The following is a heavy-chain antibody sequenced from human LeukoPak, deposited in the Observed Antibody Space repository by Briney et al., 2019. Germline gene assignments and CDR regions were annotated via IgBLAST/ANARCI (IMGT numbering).Heavy chain of an antibody. Sequence: GGSLRLSCAASGFTFSSYTMNWVRQAPGKGLEWVSSISSSSSYIYYADSVKGRFTISRDNAKSSLYLQMNSLRDEDTAVYYCARGPYSGSYGDYYYYYMDVWGKGTTVTISS. CDR3: ARGPYSGSYGDYYYYYMDV. CDR1: GFTFSSYT. CDR2: ISSSSSYI. V-gene: IGHV3-21*01. D-gene: IGHD1-26*01. J-gene: IGHJ6*03.